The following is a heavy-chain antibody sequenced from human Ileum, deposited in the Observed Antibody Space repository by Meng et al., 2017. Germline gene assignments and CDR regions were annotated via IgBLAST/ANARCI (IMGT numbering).Heavy chain of an antibody. CDR3: AKIAVVGTNYFDY. J-gene: IGHJ4*02. D-gene: IGHD6-13*01. Sequence: GESLKISCAASGFTFSSYAMSWVRQAPGKGLEWVSAITGSGGTTYYADSVKGRFTISRDSSMNTLYLQMNRLRAEDTAVYYCAKIAVVGTNYFDYWGQGTRVTVSS. CDR2: ITGSGGTT. V-gene: IGHV3-23*01. CDR1: GFTFSSYA.